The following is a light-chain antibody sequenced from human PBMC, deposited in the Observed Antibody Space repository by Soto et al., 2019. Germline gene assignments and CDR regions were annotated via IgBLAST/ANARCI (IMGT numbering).Light chain of an antibody. CDR1: QSISSY. CDR3: QQRNYWPIT. J-gene: IGKJ5*01. V-gene: IGKV3-11*01. Sequence: EIDLPQSPTTLSLSPGERATLSCRASQSISSYLAWYQQKPGQAPRLLIYDASNRATAIPARFSGSGSGTDFTLTISSLEPEDFAVYYCQQRNYWPITFGQGTRLEIK. CDR2: DAS.